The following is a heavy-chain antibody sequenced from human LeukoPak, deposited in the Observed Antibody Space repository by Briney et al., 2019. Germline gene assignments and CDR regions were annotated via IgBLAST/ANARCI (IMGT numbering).Heavy chain of an antibody. V-gene: IGHV4-61*01. Sequence: KPSETLSLTCTVSGGSVSSGSYYWSWIRQPPGKGLEWIGYIYYSGSTNYNPSLKSRVTISVDTSKNQFSLKLSSVTAADTAVYYCARGRAAAGNYFDYWGQGTLVTVSS. J-gene: IGHJ4*02. CDR1: GGSVSSGSYY. CDR2: IYYSGST. CDR3: ARGRAAAGNYFDY. D-gene: IGHD6-13*01.